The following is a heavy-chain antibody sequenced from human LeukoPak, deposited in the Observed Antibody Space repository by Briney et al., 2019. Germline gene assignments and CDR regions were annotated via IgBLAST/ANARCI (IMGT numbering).Heavy chain of an antibody. V-gene: IGHV1-2*02. CDR3: ARGGITMVRGLSGE. D-gene: IGHD3-10*01. CDR2: INPHSGGT. J-gene: IGHJ4*02. Sequence: ASVKVSCKASGYTFTGYYIHWVRQAPGQGLEWMGWINPHSGGTNYAQKFQGRVTMTRDTSISTAYMELSRLRSDDTAVYYCARGGITMVRGLSGEWGQGTLVTVSS. CDR1: GYTFTGYY.